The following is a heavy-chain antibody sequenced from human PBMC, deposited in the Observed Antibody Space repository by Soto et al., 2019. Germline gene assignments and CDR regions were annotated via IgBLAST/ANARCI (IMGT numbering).Heavy chain of an antibody. V-gene: IGHV1-18*01. CDR1: GYTFTSYG. CDR3: ERTKKWELPFGMYV. Sequence: ASVKVSCRASGYTFTSYGISWVRQAPGQGLEWMGWISAYNGNTNYAQKLQGRVTMTTDTSTSTAYMELRSLRSEDTAVYYCERTKKWELPFGMYVWGQGTTVTVSS. D-gene: IGHD1-26*01. CDR2: ISAYNGNT. J-gene: IGHJ6*02.